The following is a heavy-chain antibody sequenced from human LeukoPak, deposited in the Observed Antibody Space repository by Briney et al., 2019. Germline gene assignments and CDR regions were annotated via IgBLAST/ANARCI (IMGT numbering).Heavy chain of an antibody. J-gene: IGHJ4*02. D-gene: IGHD3-10*01. CDR3: AKDLVRGIITPFEY. Sequence: PGGSLRFSCVASKFTFGDYAMHWVRQTPGKGLEWVAGITWNSDAVDYADSVRGRFTISRDNAKNSLYLQMTSLRPEDTAFYYCAKDLVRGIITPFEYWGQGVLVTVSA. CDR1: KFTFGDYA. CDR2: ITWNSDAV. V-gene: IGHV3-9*01.